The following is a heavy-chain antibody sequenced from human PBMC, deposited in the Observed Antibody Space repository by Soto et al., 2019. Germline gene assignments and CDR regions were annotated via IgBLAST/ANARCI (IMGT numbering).Heavy chain of an antibody. V-gene: IGHV3-30*14. CDR2: ISYDGSNK. D-gene: IGHD6-6*01. Sequence: QVQLVECGGGVVQPGRSLRLSCAASGFSFSNYAMQWVRQAPGKGLEWVAVISYDGSNKYYADSVKGRFTISRDNSKNTMYLQMDSLRAEDTAVYYCARSTIVAPPSNWGQGTLVTVSS. CDR3: ARSTIVAPPSN. CDR1: GFSFSNYA. J-gene: IGHJ4*02.